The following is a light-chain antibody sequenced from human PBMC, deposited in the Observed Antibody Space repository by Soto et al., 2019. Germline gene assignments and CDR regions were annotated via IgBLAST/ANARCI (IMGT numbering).Light chain of an antibody. Sequence: ALTPPPSASGSPGQSVTISCTGTSSDVGGYNYVSWYQQHPGKAPKLMIYEVSKRPSGVPDLFSGSKSGNTASLTVSGLQAEDEADYYCSSYAGSNNLVFGGGTKLTVL. V-gene: IGLV2-8*01. CDR2: EVS. CDR1: SSDVGGYNY. CDR3: SSYAGSNNLV. J-gene: IGLJ3*02.